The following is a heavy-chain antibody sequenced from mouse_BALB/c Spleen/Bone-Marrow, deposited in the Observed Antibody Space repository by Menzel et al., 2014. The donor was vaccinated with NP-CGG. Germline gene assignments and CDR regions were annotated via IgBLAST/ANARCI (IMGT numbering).Heavy chain of an antibody. CDR2: ISDGGSYT. CDR1: GFTFSDYY. D-gene: IGHD1-1*01. J-gene: IGHJ3*01. CDR3: ANYYGSTWFAY. Sequence: EVHLVESGGGLVKPGGSLKLSCAASGFTFSDYYMYWVRQTPEKRLEWVATISDGGSYTYYPDSVKGRFTISRDNAKNNLYLQMSSLKSEDTAMYYCANYYGSTWFAYWGQGTLATVSA. V-gene: IGHV5-4*02.